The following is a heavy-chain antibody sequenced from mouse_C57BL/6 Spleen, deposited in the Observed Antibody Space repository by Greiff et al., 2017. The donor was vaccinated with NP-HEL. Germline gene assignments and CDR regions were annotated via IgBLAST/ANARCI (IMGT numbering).Heavy chain of an antibody. Sequence: QVQLQQSGAELVMPGASVKLSCKASGYTFTSYWMHWVKQRPGQGLEWIGEIDPSDSYTNYNQKFKGKSTLTVDKSSSTAYMQLSSLTSEDSAVYYCARGIYYGNYVEDFDYWGQGTTLTVSS. D-gene: IGHD2-1*01. CDR1: GYTFTSYW. J-gene: IGHJ2*01. CDR2: IDPSDSYT. CDR3: ARGIYYGNYVEDFDY. V-gene: IGHV1-69*01.